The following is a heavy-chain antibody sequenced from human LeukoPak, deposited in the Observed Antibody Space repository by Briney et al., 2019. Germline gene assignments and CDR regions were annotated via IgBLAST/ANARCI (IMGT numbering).Heavy chain of an antibody. CDR1: GFTFSNNW. V-gene: IGHV3-74*01. Sequence: GGSLRRSCAASGFTFSNNWMHWVREAPGKGLVWVSRINSDGSSTGYADSVKGRFTISRDNAKNTLYLQMNSLRVEDTAVYYCAREHRGGGNYYDSSGHYRSFDYWGQGTPVTVSS. D-gene: IGHD3-22*01. CDR2: INSDGSST. J-gene: IGHJ4*02. CDR3: AREHRGGGNYYDSSGHYRSFDY.